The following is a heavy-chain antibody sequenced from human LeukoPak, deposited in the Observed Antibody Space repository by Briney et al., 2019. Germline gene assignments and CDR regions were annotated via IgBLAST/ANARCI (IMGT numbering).Heavy chain of an antibody. CDR3: ARVYSSSWYTPYYYYNLDV. J-gene: IGHJ6*03. Sequence: GGSLRLSCAASGFTFSDYYMSWIRQTPGKGLEWVSYISSSGSTIYYADSVKGRFTISRDNAKNSLYLQMNSLRAEDTAVYYCARVYSSSWYTPYYYYNLDVWGKGTTVTVSS. CDR1: GFTFSDYY. D-gene: IGHD6-13*01. V-gene: IGHV3-11*01. CDR2: ISSSGSTI.